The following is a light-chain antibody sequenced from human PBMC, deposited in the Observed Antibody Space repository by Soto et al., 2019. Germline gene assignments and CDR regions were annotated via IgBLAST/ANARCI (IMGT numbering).Light chain of an antibody. Sequence: QSALTQPPSASGSPGQSVTISCTGKNSDVGSYNYVSWYQQHPGKAPKLMIFEVSKRPSGVPDRFSGSKSGNTASLTVSGLQAEDEADYYCQSYDSTLKGCVFGTGTKLTVL. CDR3: QSYDSTLKGCV. CDR2: EVS. CDR1: NSDVGSYNY. J-gene: IGLJ1*01. V-gene: IGLV2-8*01.